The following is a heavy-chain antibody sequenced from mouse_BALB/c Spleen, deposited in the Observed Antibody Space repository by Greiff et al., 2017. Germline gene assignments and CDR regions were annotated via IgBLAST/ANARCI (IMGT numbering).Heavy chain of an antibody. D-gene: IGHD1-1*02. CDR3: ARGDYAAWFAY. V-gene: IGHV5-4*02. CDR2: ISDGGSYT. CDR1: GFTFSDYY. Sequence: DVMLVESGGGLVKPGGSLKLSCAASGFTFSDYYMYWVRQTPEKRLEWVATISDGGSYTYYPDSVKGRFTISRDNAKNNLYLQMSSLKSEDTAMYYCARGDYAAWFAYWGQGTLVTVSA. J-gene: IGHJ3*01.